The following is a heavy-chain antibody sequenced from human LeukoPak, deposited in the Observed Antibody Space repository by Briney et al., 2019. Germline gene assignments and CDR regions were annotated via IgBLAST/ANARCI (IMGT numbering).Heavy chain of an antibody. CDR3: ARETEMANLDY. CDR2: IKQDGSEK. Sequence: GGSLILSCTASGFTFSSYWMNWVRQAPGKGLEWVANIKQDGSEKYYVDSVKGRFIISRDNAKKSLYLQMNSLRAEDTAVYYCARETEMANLDYWGQGTLVTVSS. V-gene: IGHV3-7*04. J-gene: IGHJ4*02. D-gene: IGHD5-24*01. CDR1: GFTFSSYW.